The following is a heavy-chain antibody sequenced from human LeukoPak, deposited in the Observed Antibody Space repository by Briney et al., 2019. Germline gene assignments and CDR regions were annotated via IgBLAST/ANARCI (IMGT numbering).Heavy chain of an antibody. CDR1: GFTFSSYA. Sequence: GRSLRLSCAASGFTFSSYAMHWVRQAPGKGLEWVAVISYDGSNKYYADSVKGRFTISRDNSKNTLYLQMNSLRAEDTAVYYCAKDGAVAGTGGFDYWGQGTLVTVSS. CDR3: AKDGAVAGTGGFDY. CDR2: ISYDGSNK. J-gene: IGHJ4*02. D-gene: IGHD6-19*01. V-gene: IGHV3-30-3*01.